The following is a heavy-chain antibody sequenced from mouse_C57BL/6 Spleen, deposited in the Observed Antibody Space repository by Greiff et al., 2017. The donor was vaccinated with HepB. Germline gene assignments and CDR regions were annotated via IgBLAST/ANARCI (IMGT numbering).Heavy chain of an antibody. Sequence: VHLVESGPELVKPGASVKISCKASGYAFCSSWMNWVKQRPGKGLEWIGRIYPGDGDTNYNGKFKGKATLTADKSSSTAYMQLSSLTSEDSAVYFCAREGDDYFDYWGQGTTLTVSS. CDR3: AREGDDYFDY. D-gene: IGHD3-3*01. CDR1: GYAFCSSW. V-gene: IGHV1-82*01. J-gene: IGHJ2*01. CDR2: IYPGDGDT.